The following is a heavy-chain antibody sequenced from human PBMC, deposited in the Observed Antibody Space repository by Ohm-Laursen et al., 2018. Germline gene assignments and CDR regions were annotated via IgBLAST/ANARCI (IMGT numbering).Heavy chain of an antibody. CDR2: TSSSGSTI. V-gene: IGHV3-11*01. D-gene: IGHD1-26*01. CDR1: GFTFSSYW. Sequence: SLRLSCSASGFTFSSYWMSWVRQAPGKGLEWVSYTSSSGSTIYYADSVKGRFTISRDNAKNSLYLQMNSLRAEDTAVYYCARVSKQWELLLDGFDIWGQGTMVTVSS. CDR3: ARVSKQWELLLDGFDI. J-gene: IGHJ3*02.